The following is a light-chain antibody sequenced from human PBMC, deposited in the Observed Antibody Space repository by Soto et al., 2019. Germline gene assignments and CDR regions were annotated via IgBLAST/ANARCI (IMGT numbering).Light chain of an antibody. J-gene: IGKJ2*01. Sequence: EIVLTQSPGTLSLSPGERATLSCRASQYVNSNYLAWYQQKPGQAPRLLIYATSTRATGIPGRFSGSGSGTDFTLTISRLEPEDFAVYFCQQFGGSPLYTFGQGTKLEIK. CDR2: ATS. CDR1: QYVNSNY. CDR3: QQFGGSPLYT. V-gene: IGKV3-20*01.